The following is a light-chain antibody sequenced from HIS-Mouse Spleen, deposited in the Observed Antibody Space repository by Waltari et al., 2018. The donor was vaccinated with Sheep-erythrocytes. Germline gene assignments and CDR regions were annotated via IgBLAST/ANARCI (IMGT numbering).Light chain of an antibody. Sequence: DIQMTQSPSSLSASVGDRGTITCQASQDISNDLNWYQQKPGKAPKLLIYDASNLETGVPSRFSGSGSGTDFTFTISSLQPEDIATYYCQQYDNLQTFGPGTKVDIK. CDR2: DAS. CDR3: QQYDNLQT. V-gene: IGKV1-33*01. CDR1: QDISND. J-gene: IGKJ3*01.